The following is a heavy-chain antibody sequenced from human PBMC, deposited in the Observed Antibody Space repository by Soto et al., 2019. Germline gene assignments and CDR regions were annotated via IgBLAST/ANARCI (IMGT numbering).Heavy chain of an antibody. D-gene: IGHD4-17*01. CDR1: GFTFSNAW. Sequence: EVQLVESGGGLVKPGGSLRLSCAASGFTFSNAWMSWVRQAPGKGLEWVGRIKSKTDGGTTDYAAPVKGRFTISRNDAKDTLNRQMNSLKTEDTAVYYCTTSDNYGGNSVFDYWGQGTLVSVSS. J-gene: IGHJ4*02. CDR2: IKSKTDGGTT. CDR3: TTSDNYGGNSVFDY. V-gene: IGHV3-15*01.